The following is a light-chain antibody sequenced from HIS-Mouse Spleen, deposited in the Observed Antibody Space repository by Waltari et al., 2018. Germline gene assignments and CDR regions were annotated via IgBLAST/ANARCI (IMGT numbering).Light chain of an antibody. V-gene: IGLV3-25*03. CDR1: ALPKQY. CDR2: KDS. Sequence: SYELTQPPSVSVSPGQTARITCSGDALPKQYAYWYQQKPGQAPVLVLYKDSPRPSGIPERFSGSSSGTTVTLTISGVQAEDEADYYCQSADSSGTYSVVFGGGTKLTVL. J-gene: IGLJ2*01. CDR3: QSADSSGTYSVV.